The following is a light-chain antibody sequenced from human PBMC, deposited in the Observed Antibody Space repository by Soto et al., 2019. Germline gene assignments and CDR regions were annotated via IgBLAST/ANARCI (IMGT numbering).Light chain of an antibody. Sequence: QSVLTQPPSVSGAPGQRVTISCTGSSSNIGAGYDVHWYQQLPGTAPKLLIYGNSNRPSGVPDRFSGSKSGTSASLAITGLQAEDEADYYCQSYDSSLIGSWVFGVGTKLTVL. J-gene: IGLJ3*02. CDR2: GNS. V-gene: IGLV1-40*01. CDR1: SSNIGAGYD. CDR3: QSYDSSLIGSWV.